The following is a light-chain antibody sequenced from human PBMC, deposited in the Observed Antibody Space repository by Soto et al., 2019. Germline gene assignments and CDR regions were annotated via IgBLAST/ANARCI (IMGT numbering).Light chain of an antibody. Sequence: EIVLFFVAAARCFSPGERATLSCLASLDISNYLCWYQQSPGQAPMVLIYDASNRATSIPGMISGSGSATYFTLTISSLEPHYFADYCCQQRSNWPLTFGGGTKVDIK. CDR3: QQRSNWPLT. V-gene: IGKV3-11*01. CDR1: LDISNY. J-gene: IGKJ4*01. CDR2: DAS.